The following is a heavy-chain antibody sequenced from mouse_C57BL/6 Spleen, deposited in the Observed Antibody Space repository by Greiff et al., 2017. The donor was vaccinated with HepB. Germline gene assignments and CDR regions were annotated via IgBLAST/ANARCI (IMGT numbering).Heavy chain of an antibody. J-gene: IGHJ2*01. Sequence: QVQLQQPGAELVRPGSSVKLSCKASGYTFTSYWMHWVKQRPIQGLEWIGNIDPSDSETHYNQKFKDKATLTVDKSSSTAYMQLSSLTSEDSAVYYCAGIYYGNPYYFDYWGQGTTLTVSS. V-gene: IGHV1-52*01. CDR1: GYTFTSYW. CDR2: IDPSDSET. D-gene: IGHD2-1*01. CDR3: AGIYYGNPYYFDY.